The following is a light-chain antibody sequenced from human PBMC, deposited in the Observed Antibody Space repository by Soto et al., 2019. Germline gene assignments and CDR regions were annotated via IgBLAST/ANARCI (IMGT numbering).Light chain of an antibody. CDR3: QQRSYGLT. Sequence: EIVLTQSPATLCVSPGERATLSCRASQSVSSFLAWYQQKPGQAPRLLIYDASNRATGTPARFSGSGSGTDFTLTISSLEPEDFAVYYCQQRSYGLTFGGGTKVEI. J-gene: IGKJ4*01. V-gene: IGKV3-11*01. CDR2: DAS. CDR1: QSVSSF.